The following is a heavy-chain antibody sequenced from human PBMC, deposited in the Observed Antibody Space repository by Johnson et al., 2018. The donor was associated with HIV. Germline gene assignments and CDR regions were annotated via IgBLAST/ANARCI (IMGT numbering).Heavy chain of an antibody. Sequence: VQLVESGGGLVQPGGSLRLSCAASGFTVSSNYMSWVRQAPGKGLEWISGISWNSGTIGYADSVKGRFTISRDNAKNSLYLQMNSLRVEDTALYYFAKDCRDCGTFDIWGQGTMVTVSS. CDR1: GFTVSSNY. J-gene: IGHJ3*02. CDR2: ISWNSGTI. D-gene: IGHD2-21*02. CDR3: AKDCRDCGTFDI. V-gene: IGHV3-9*01.